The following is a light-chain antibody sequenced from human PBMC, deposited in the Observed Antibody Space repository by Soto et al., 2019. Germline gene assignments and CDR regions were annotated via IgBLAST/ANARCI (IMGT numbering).Light chain of an antibody. CDR3: LQDYDYPLI. Sequence: AIQMTQSPSSPSASVGDRVTITCRASQGIRNDLGWYQQKPGNPPKLLIFAASILQSGVPSRFSGSGSGTYFTLTISSLQPEDFATYYCLQDYDYPLIFGGGTKVDI. CDR1: QGIRND. J-gene: IGKJ4*01. CDR2: AAS. V-gene: IGKV1-6*01.